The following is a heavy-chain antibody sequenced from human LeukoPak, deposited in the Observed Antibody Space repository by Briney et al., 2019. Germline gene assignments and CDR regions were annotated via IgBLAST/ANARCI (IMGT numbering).Heavy chain of an antibody. CDR2: IYYSGSA. Sequence: PSETLSLTCTVSGGSISSCYWSWIRQPPGKGLEWIGYIYYSGSANYNPSLKSRVTISVDTSKNQFSLKLSSVTAADTAVYYCARDVGATSSSYWYFDLWGRGTLVTVSS. D-gene: IGHD1-26*01. CDR1: GGSISSCY. CDR3: ARDVGATSSSYWYFDL. V-gene: IGHV4-59*01. J-gene: IGHJ2*01.